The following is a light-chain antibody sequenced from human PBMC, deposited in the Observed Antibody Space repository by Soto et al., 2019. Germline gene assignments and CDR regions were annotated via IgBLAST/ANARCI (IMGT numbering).Light chain of an antibody. CDR3: QQLNSYPREIT. J-gene: IGKJ3*01. CDR2: AAS. Sequence: DIQLTQSPSFLSASVGDRLTITCRASQDISSYLAWYQQKPGKAPKLLIYAASILQSGVPSRFSGSGSGTEITLTISTLQPEDFATYYCQQLNSYPREITFGPGTKVDIE. V-gene: IGKV1-9*01. CDR1: QDISSY.